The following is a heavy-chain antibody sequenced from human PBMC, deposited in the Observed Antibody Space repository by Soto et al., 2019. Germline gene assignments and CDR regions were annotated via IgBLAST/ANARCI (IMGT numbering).Heavy chain of an antibody. V-gene: IGHV3-30-3*01. CDR2: ISYDGNKK. CDR3: ARSVAVAGLDY. CDR1: GFTLSSYS. J-gene: IGHJ4*02. Sequence: QVQLVESGGGVVQPGRSLRLSCAASGFTLSSYSMHWVRQAPGKGLEWVGVISYDGNKKYYRDSVKGRFSISRDTSNNTVHLQMNSLRSEDTAVYYCARSVAVAGLDYWGQGSLVTVSS. D-gene: IGHD6-19*01.